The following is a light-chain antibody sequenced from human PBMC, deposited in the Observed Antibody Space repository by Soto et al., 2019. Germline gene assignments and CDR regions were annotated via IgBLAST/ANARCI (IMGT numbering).Light chain of an antibody. Sequence: EIVMTQSPGTLSLSPGERATLSCRAGQSVASNYLGWYQQKPGQAPRLLIYGASTRASGIPARFSGSGSGTEFTLTISSLQSEDLAVYYCQQYNNWPRTFGQGTKVDI. J-gene: IGKJ1*01. CDR3: QQYNNWPRT. CDR2: GAS. V-gene: IGKV3-15*01. CDR1: QSVASN.